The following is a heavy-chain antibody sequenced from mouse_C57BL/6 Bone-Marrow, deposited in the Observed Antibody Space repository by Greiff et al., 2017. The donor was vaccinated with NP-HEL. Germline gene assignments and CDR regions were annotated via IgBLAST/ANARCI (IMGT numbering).Heavy chain of an antibody. CDR3: ARLGGMGAWFAY. J-gene: IGHJ3*01. CDR2: INPYNGGT. Sequence: EVQLQQSGPVLVKPGASVKMSCKASGYTFTDYYMNWVKQSHGKSLEWIGVINPYNGGTSYNQKFKGKATLTVDKSSSTAYMELNSLTSEDSAVYYCARLGGMGAWFAYWGQGTLVTVSA. V-gene: IGHV1-19*01. CDR1: GYTFTDYY.